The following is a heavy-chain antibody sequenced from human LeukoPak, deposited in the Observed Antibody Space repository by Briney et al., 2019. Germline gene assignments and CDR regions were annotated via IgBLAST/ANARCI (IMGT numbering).Heavy chain of an antibody. J-gene: IGHJ3*02. CDR2: MGSNSGDT. CDR1: GYTFTNYD. D-gene: IGHD4-23*01. CDR3: ASYSTVVKDSDAFDI. Sequence: ASVKVSCKASGYTFTNYDINWVRQATGQGLEWMGWMGSNSGDTGYAQKFQDRVTMTRDTFISTAYMELNNVRSEDTAVYYCASYSTVVKDSDAFDIWGQGTMVTVSS. V-gene: IGHV1-8*01.